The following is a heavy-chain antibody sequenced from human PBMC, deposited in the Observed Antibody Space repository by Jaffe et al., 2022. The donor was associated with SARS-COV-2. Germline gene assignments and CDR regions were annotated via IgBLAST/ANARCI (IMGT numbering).Heavy chain of an antibody. J-gene: IGHJ6*02. CDR1: GYTFTGYY. Sequence: QVQLVQSGAEVKKPGASVKVSCKASGYTFTGYYMHWVRQAPGQGLEWMGWINPNSGGTNYAQKFQGRVTMTRDTSISTAYMELSRLRSDDTAVYYCASYCSGGSCYFDRYYYYYGMDVWGQGTTVTVSS. V-gene: IGHV1-2*02. CDR2: INPNSGGT. CDR3: ASYCSGGSCYFDRYYYYYGMDV. D-gene: IGHD2-15*01.